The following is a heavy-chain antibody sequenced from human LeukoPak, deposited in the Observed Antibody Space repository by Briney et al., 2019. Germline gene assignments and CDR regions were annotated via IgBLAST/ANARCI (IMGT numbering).Heavy chain of an antibody. CDR1: GFTVSSNY. CDR3: ARETRETYYDILTGYRIAEGYYYGMDV. V-gene: IGHV3-53*01. Sequence: GGSLRLSCAASGFTVSSNYMSWVRQAPGKGLEWVSVIYSGGSTYYSDSVKGRFTISRDNSKNTLYLQMNSVRAEDTAVYYCARETRETYYDILTGYRIAEGYYYGMDVWGQGTTVTVSS. J-gene: IGHJ6*02. CDR2: IYSGGST. D-gene: IGHD3-9*01.